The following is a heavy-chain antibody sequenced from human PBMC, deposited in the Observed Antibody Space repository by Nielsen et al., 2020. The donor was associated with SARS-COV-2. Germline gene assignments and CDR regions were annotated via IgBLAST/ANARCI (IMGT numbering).Heavy chain of an antibody. CDR1: GFNFSDYG. D-gene: IGHD2-2*01. CDR2: ISYDGSNK. CDR3: TKEGTYCTSTICYVRAFDI. V-gene: IGHV3-30*18. Sequence: SCAASGFNFSDYGMHWVRQAPGKGLDWVAVISYDGSNKYSADSVKGRFTISRDNSKNTLYLQMHSLRPEDTAVYYCTKEGTYCTSTICYVRAFDIWGQGTMVTVSS. J-gene: IGHJ3*02.